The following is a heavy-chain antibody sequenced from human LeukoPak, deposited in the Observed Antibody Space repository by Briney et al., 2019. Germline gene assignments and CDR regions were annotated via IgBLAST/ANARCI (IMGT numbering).Heavy chain of an antibody. V-gene: IGHV3-30*02. CDR2: IRYDGRIK. Sequence: GGSLRISCAASGFTFSAYGVHWVRQAPGKGLEWVAFIRYDGRIKNYADSVKGRFTISRDNSKNTLYLQMNSLTTEETSLYYCARNRAATGDWLDPWGQGTLVIVSS. J-gene: IGHJ5*02. D-gene: IGHD6-13*01. CDR3: ARNRAATGDWLDP. CDR1: GFTFSAYG.